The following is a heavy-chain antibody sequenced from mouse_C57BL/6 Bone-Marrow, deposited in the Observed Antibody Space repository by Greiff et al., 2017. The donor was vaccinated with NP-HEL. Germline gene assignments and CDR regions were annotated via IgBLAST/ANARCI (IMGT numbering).Heavy chain of an antibody. CDR3: ARSIYYDYADDPFYAMDY. Sequence: DVKLVESGGGLVQPGGSLSLSCAASGFTFTDYYMSWVRQPPGKALEWLAFIRNKANGYTTEYSASVKGRFTISRDNSPSILYLQMNALRAEDSATYYCARSIYYDYADDPFYAMDYWGQGTSVTVSS. V-gene: IGHV7-3*01. D-gene: IGHD2-4*01. CDR2: IRNKANGYTT. J-gene: IGHJ4*01. CDR1: GFTFTDYY.